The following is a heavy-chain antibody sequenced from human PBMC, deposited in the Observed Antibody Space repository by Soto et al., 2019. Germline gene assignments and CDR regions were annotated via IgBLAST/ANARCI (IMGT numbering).Heavy chain of an antibody. V-gene: IGHV4-61*01. CDR3: ARSQRGRTAFTFDY. J-gene: IGHJ4*02. CDR1: GDSVSNDNYY. D-gene: IGHD3-16*01. CDR2: IYYSGTT. Sequence: SETLSLTCAVSGDSVSNDNYYWSWIRQPPGKGLEWIGYIYYSGTTNYNSYLKSRLSLSVDMSKNQFSLELASVTAADTAVYFCARSQRGRTAFTFDYWGQGALVTVSS.